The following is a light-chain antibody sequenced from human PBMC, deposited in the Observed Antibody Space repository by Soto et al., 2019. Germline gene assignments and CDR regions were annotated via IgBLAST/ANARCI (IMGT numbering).Light chain of an antibody. Sequence: CVLTQPASGSGSPGQSITISCTGTSSDVGGYNYVSWYQQHPGKAPKLMIYDVSNRPSGVSNRFSASKSGNTASLTISGLQAEDEADYYCSSYTSGSTRVFGTGTKVTVL. V-gene: IGLV2-14*01. CDR2: DVS. J-gene: IGLJ1*01. CDR1: SSDVGGYNY. CDR3: SSYTSGSTRV.